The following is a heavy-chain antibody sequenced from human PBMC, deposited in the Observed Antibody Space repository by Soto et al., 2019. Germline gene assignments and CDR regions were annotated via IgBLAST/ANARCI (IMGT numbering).Heavy chain of an antibody. Sequence: QVQLVQSGAEVKKPGSSVKVSCKASGGTFSSYTISWVRQAPGQGLEWMGRIIPILGIANYAQKFQGRVTMTADKSTSPAYRELSSLRSEDTAVYYCASPFHCSSTSCYTRFAYWGQGTLVTVSS. D-gene: IGHD2-2*02. CDR1: GGTFSSYT. V-gene: IGHV1-69*02. J-gene: IGHJ4*02. CDR2: IIPILGIA. CDR3: ASPFHCSSTSCYTRFAY.